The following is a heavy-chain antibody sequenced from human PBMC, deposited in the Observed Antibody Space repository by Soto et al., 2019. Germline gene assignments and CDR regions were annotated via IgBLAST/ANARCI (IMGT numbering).Heavy chain of an antibody. D-gene: IGHD3-22*01. CDR3: AKDRSFTMIVVVIALNGMDV. V-gene: IGHV3-23*01. CDR1: GFTFSSYA. J-gene: IGHJ6*02. CDR2: ISGSDGST. Sequence: PGGSLRLSCAASGFTFSSYAMSWVRQAPGKGLEWVSAISGSDGSTYYADSVKGRFTISRDNSKNTLYLQMNSLRAEDTAVYYCAKDRSFTMIVVVIALNGMDVWGQGTTVTVSS.